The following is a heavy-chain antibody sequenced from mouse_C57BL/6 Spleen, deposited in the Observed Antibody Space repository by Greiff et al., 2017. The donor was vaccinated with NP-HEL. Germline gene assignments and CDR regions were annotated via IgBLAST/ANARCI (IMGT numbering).Heavy chain of an antibody. D-gene: IGHD2-2*01. J-gene: IGHJ4*01. V-gene: IGHV1-55*01. Sequence: QVQLKQPGAELVKPGASVKMSCKASGYTFTSYWITWVKQRPGQGLEWIGDIYPGSGSTNYNEKFKSKATLTVDTSSSTAYMQLSSLTSEDSAVYYCARGDYYGYDGDAMDYWGQGTSVTVSS. CDR3: ARGDYYGYDGDAMDY. CDR1: GYTFTSYW. CDR2: IYPGSGST.